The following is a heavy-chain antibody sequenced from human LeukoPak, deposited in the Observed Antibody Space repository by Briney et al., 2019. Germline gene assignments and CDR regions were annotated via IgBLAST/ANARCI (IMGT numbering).Heavy chain of an antibody. D-gene: IGHD2-2*02. CDR3: TRVDCSSTSCYISHADY. Sequence: GGSLRLSCTTSGFTFGDYARSWVRQAPGKGLEWVGFIRSKVYGGTPEYAASVKGRFTISRDDSKSIAYLQMNSLKTEDTAVYYCTRVDCSSTSCYISHADYWGRGTLVTVSS. V-gene: IGHV3-49*04. J-gene: IGHJ4*02. CDR2: IRSKVYGGTP. CDR1: GFTFGDYA.